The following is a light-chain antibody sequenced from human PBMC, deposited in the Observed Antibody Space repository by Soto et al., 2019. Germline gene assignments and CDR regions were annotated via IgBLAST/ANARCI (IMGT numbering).Light chain of an antibody. J-gene: IGKJ5*01. CDR1: QSVSGY. Sequence: EIVMTQSPATLSVSPGETATLSCRASQSVSGYLAWYQHRPGQAPRLLIYDASTRATGIPARFSGSGSGTEFTLTISGLQSEDFAVYSCQQCSDWPLFTFGQGTRLEIK. V-gene: IGKV3-15*01. CDR2: DAS. CDR3: QQCSDWPLFT.